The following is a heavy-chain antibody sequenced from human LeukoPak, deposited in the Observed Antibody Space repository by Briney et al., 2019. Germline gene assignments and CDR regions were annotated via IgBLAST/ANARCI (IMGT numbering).Heavy chain of an antibody. J-gene: IGHJ5*02. CDR2: IYYSGST. Sequence: SETLSLTCTVSGGSISSHYWSWIRQPPGKGLEWIGYIYYSGSTNYNPSLKSRVTISVDTSKNQFSLKLSSVTAADTAVYYCARDTRWFDPWGQGTLVTVSS. CDR1: GGSISSHY. CDR3: ARDTRWFDP. V-gene: IGHV4-59*11.